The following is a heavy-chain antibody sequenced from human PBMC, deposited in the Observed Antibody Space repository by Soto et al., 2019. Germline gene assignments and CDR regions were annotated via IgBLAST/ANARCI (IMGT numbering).Heavy chain of an antibody. CDR3: ARDFPWGGSGSYYIYDAFDI. D-gene: IGHD3-10*01. Sequence: GGSLRLSCAASGFTFSSYWMHWVRQAPGKGLVWVSRINSDGSSTSYADSVKGRFTISRDNAKNTLYLQMNSLRAEDTAVYYCARDFPWGGSGSYYIYDAFDIWGQGTMVTVSS. J-gene: IGHJ3*02. CDR1: GFTFSSYW. CDR2: INSDGSST. V-gene: IGHV3-74*01.